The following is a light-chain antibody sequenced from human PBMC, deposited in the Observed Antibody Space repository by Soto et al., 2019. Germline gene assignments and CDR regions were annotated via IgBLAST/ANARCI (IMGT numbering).Light chain of an antibody. CDR1: QSLSSGD. CDR3: QQYDSSLLT. Sequence: ENVLTQSPDTVSLSPGERATVSCRASQSLSSGDLAWYQQKPGQAPRLLISGASTRATGVPDRFSGSGCGTDFTLTSSGLEPEDSAVYYCQQYDSSLLTFGGGTKVAIK. CDR2: GAS. J-gene: IGKJ4*01. V-gene: IGKV3-20*01.